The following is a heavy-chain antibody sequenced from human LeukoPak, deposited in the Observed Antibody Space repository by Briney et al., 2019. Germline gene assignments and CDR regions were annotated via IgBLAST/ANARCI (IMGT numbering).Heavy chain of an antibody. CDR2: IWYDGSNK. Sequence: GGSLRLSCAASGFTFSTYGMHWVRQAPGKGLEWVAVIWYDGSNKYYADSVKGRFTISRDNSKNTLYLQMNSLRAEDTAVYYCARDSFGSYYFDYWGQGTLVTVSS. CDR3: ARDSFGSYYFDY. D-gene: IGHD1-26*01. CDR1: GFTFSTYG. V-gene: IGHV3-33*01. J-gene: IGHJ4*02.